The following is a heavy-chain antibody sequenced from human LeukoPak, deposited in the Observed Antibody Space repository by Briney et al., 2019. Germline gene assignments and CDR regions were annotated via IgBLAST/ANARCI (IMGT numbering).Heavy chain of an antibody. CDR1: GGTFSSYT. J-gene: IGHJ4*02. D-gene: IGHD3-22*01. V-gene: IGHV1-69*02. CDR3: ARYVYYDSSGYPNYYFDY. CDR2: IIPILGIA. Sequence: ASVKVSCKASGGTFSSYTISWVRQAPGQGLEWMGRIIPILGIANYAQKFKGRVTITADKSTSTDYMELSSLRSEDTAVYYCARYVYYDSSGYPNYYFDYWGQGTLVTVSS.